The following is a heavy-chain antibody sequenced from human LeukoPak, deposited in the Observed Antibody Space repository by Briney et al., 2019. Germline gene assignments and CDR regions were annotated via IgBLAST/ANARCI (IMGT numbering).Heavy chain of an antibody. CDR2: ISGSGGDT. D-gene: IGHD5-18*01. J-gene: IGHJ4*02. CDR3: AKDMVAVDTAMVGGFDY. CDR1: GFTFSNYA. V-gene: IGHV3-23*01. Sequence: GGSLRLSCAASGFTFSNYAMSWVRQAPGKGLEWVSGISGSGGDTYYADSVKGRFTISRDNSKNTLYLQMNSLRAEDTALYYCAKDMVAVDTAMVGGFDYWGQGTLVTVSS.